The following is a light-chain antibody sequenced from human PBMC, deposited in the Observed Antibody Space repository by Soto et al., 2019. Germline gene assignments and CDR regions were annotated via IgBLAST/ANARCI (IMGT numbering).Light chain of an antibody. CDR3: CSYAGSYTWV. V-gene: IGLV1-40*01. Sequence: QSVVTQPPSVSGAPGQRVTISCTGSSSNIGAGYEVHWYQHLPGKAPKLLIYGNTNRPSGVPDRFSGSKSGTSASLAITGLQAEDEADYYCCSYAGSYTWVFGGGTKLTVL. CDR1: SSNIGAGYE. J-gene: IGLJ3*02. CDR2: GNT.